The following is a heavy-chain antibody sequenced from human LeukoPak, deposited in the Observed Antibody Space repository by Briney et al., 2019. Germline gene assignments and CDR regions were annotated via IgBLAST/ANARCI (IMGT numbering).Heavy chain of an antibody. J-gene: IGHJ4*02. CDR1: GDRVSSNSAA. D-gene: IGHD6-19*01. Sequence: SQTLSLTCAIPGDRVSSNSAAWNWIRQSPSRCLEWLGRTYFRSKWYNDYAVSVKSRITINPDTSKNQFSLQLNSVTPEDTAIYYCTREMAGTWGNWGQGTLVTVSS. CDR3: TREMAGTWGN. CDR2: TYFRSKWYN. V-gene: IGHV6-1*01.